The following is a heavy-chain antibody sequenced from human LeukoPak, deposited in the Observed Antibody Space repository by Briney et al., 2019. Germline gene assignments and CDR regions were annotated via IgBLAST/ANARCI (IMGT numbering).Heavy chain of an antibody. D-gene: IGHD3-22*01. CDR1: GGSISSYY. Sequence: SETLSLTCTVSGGSISSYYWSWIRQPPGKGLEWIGYIYYSGSTNYNPSLKSRVTISVDTSKNQFSLKLGSVTAADTAVYYCARESYDSSGYYVSYHFDYWGQGTLVTVSS. CDR2: IYYSGST. V-gene: IGHV4-59*01. J-gene: IGHJ4*02. CDR3: ARESYDSSGYYVSYHFDY.